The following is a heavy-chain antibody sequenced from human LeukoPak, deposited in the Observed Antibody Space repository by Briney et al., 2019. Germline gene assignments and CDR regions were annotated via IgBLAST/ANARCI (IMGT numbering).Heavy chain of an antibody. CDR3: ARDNEVTARSFDY. J-gene: IGHJ4*02. D-gene: IGHD6-6*01. Sequence: SETLSLTCTVSGGSISSYYWSWIRQPPGKGLEWKGYIYYSGSTNYNPSLKSRVTISVDTSKNQFSLKLTSVTAADTAVYYCARDNEVTARSFDYWGQGTLVTVSS. CDR1: GGSISSYY. CDR2: IYYSGST. V-gene: IGHV4-59*12.